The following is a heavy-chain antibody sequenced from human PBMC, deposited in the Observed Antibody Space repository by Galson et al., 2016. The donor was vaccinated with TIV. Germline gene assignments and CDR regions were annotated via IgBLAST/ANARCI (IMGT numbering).Heavy chain of an antibody. CDR3: ATWGAASDWLEEGYLDY. CDR1: RGTLRKSA. CDR2: IIPRLGTV. V-gene: IGHV1-69*06. J-gene: IGHJ4*02. Sequence: SVKVSCKATRGTLRKSAITWVRQAPGQGLEYMGGIIPRLGTVACAHRLRDRLTITADKSTDTSYMELSSLKSEDTAVYYWATWGAASDWLEEGYLDYWGQGTLVTVSS. D-gene: IGHD2-15*01.